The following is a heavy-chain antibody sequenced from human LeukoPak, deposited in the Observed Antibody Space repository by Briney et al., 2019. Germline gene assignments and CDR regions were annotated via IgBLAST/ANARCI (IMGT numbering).Heavy chain of an antibody. CDR2: IYPGDSDT. V-gene: IGHV5-51*01. CDR3: ARLGYDSSGYTRAFDI. Sequence: GESLKISCKGSGYSFTSYWISWVRQMPGKGLEWMGIIYPGDSDTRYSPSFQGQVTISADKSISTAYLQWSSLKASDTAMYYCARLGYDSSGYTRAFDIWGQGTMVTVSS. D-gene: IGHD3-22*01. CDR1: GYSFTSYW. J-gene: IGHJ3*02.